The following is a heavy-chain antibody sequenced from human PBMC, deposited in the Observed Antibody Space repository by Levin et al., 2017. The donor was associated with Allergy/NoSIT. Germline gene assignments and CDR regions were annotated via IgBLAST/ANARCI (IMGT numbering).Heavy chain of an antibody. CDR1: GFTFSNYA. J-gene: IGHJ4*02. CDR2: ISGGGDYT. CDR3: ATEGGYSSGWYLDY. V-gene: IGHV3-23*01. D-gene: IGHD6-19*01. Sequence: GESLKISCSASGFTFSNYAMSWVRQAPGKGLEWVSGISGGGDYTYYADSVKGRFTISRDNSRNTLYLQMNSLRAEDTAVYYCATEGGYSSGWYLDYWGQGTLVTVSS.